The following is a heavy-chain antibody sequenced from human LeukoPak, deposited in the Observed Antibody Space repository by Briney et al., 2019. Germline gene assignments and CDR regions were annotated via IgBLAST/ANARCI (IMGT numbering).Heavy chain of an antibody. J-gene: IGHJ3*02. Sequence: SETLSLTCTVSGGSISSYYWSWIRQPPGKGLEWIGSIYHSGSTYYNPSLKSRVTISVDTSKNQFSLKLSSVTAADTAVYYCARGEIYDAFDIWGQGTMVTVSS. V-gene: IGHV4-38-2*02. D-gene: IGHD3-10*01. CDR3: ARGEIYDAFDI. CDR1: GGSISSYY. CDR2: IYHSGST.